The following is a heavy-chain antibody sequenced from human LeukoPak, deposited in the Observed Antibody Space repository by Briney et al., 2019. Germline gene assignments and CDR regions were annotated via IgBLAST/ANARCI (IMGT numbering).Heavy chain of an antibody. D-gene: IGHD1-1*01. J-gene: IGHJ6*02. Sequence: ASVKVSCKASGYTFTSYGISWVRQAPGQGLEWMGWISAYNGNTNYAQKLQGRVTMTTDTSTSTAYMELRSLRSDDTAVYYCASEAPRRGASYYYYGMDVWGQGTTVTVSS. CDR1: GYTFTSYG. V-gene: IGHV1-18*01. CDR2: ISAYNGNT. CDR3: ASEAPRRGASYYYYGMDV.